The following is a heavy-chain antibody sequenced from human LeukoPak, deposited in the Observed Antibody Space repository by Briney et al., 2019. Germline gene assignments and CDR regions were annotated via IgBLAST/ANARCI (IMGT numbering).Heavy chain of an antibody. D-gene: IGHD3-16*02. CDR3: ARHSRPDYVWGSYRYTESPFDY. V-gene: IGHV4-39*01. Sequence: KASETLSLTCTVSGGSISSSSYYWGWIRQPPGKGLGWIGSIYYSGSTYYNPSLKSRVTISVDTSKNQFSLKLSSVTAADTAVYYCARHSRPDYVWGSYRYTESPFDYWGQGTLVTVSS. CDR2: IYYSGST. J-gene: IGHJ4*02. CDR1: GGSISSSSYY.